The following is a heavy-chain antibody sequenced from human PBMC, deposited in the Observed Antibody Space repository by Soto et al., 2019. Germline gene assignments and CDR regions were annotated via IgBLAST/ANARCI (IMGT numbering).Heavy chain of an antibody. CDR1: GFTVSSNF. J-gene: IGHJ4*02. D-gene: IGHD3-3*01. CDR3: VASSRYYDFRSGYQGDFDY. V-gene: IGHV3-53*02. Sequence: EVQLVETGGGLIQPGGSLRLSCEASGFTVSSNFMNWVRQAPGKGLEWVSVIYSGGGTYYADSVKGRFTISRDISKNTLYLQMSSLRAEDTAVYHCVASSRYYDFRSGYQGDFDYWGQGTLVTVSS. CDR2: IYSGGGT.